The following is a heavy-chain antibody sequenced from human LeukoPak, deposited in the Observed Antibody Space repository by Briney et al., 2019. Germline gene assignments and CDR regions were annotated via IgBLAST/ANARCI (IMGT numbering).Heavy chain of an antibody. CDR1: GFTFSSYA. CDR3: ARGGPDYGDFDY. Sequence: GRSLRLSCAASGFTFSSYAMHWVRQAPGKGLEWVAVISYDGSNKYYADSVKGRFTISRDNSKNTLYLQMNSLRPEDTAVYYCARGGPDYGDFDYWGQGTLVTVSS. D-gene: IGHD4-17*01. J-gene: IGHJ4*02. CDR2: ISYDGSNK. V-gene: IGHV3-30*04.